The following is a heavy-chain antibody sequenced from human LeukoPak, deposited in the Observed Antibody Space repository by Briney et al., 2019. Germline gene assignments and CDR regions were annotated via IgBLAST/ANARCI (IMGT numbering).Heavy chain of an antibody. CDR2: IYYSGST. D-gene: IGHD4-17*01. CDR1: GGSISTSNYY. Sequence: SETLSLTCTVSGGSISTSNYYWGWIRQPPGKGLEWIGSIYYSGSTYYNPSLKSRVTISVDTSKNQFSLKLSSVTAADTAVYYCAREETTVTTLYEDNWFDPWGQGTLVTVSS. J-gene: IGHJ5*02. V-gene: IGHV4-39*07. CDR3: AREETTVTTLYEDNWFDP.